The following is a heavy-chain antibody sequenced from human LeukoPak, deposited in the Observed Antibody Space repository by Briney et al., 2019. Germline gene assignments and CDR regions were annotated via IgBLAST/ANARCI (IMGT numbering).Heavy chain of an antibody. D-gene: IGHD6-13*01. CDR3: ARGLRIAAAGTYFDY. V-gene: IGHV4-59*01. CDR2: IYYSGST. J-gene: IGHJ4*02. CDR1: GGSFSSYY. Sequence: SETLSLTCSVSGGSFSSYYWSWIRQPPGKGLEWIGYIYYSGSTKYNSSLKSRVTISVDTSKNQFSLKLSSVTAADTAVYYCARGLRIAAAGTYFDYWGQGTLVTVSS.